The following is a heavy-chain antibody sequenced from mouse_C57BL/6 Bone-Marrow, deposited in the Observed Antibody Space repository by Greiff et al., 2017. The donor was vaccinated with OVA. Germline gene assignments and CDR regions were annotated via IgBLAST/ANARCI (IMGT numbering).Heavy chain of an antibody. J-gene: IGHJ2*01. CDR1: GYTFTSYW. D-gene: IGHD1-2*01. Sequence: QVQLQQPGAELVRPGSSVKLSCKASGYTFTSYWMHWVKQRPIQGLEWIGNIDPSDSETHYNQKFKDKATLTVDKSSSTAYMQLSSLTSEDSAVYYCARSTVTNYFDYWGQGTTLTVSS. CDR3: ARSTVTNYFDY. V-gene: IGHV1-52*01. CDR2: IDPSDSET.